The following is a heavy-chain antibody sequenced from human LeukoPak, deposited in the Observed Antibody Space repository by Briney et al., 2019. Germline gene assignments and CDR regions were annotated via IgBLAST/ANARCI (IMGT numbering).Heavy chain of an antibody. CDR1: GFTFSSYE. CDR3: ARDSVYYESSGYYPSTFDY. Sequence: GGSLRLSWAASGFTFSSYEMNWVRQAPGKGLEWVSYISCSCSTIYYADSVKGRFTISRDNAKNSLYLKMNSLRAEHTAVYYCARDSVYYESSGYYPSTFDYWGQGTLVTVSS. V-gene: IGHV3-48*03. CDR2: ISCSCSTI. D-gene: IGHD3-22*01. J-gene: IGHJ4*02.